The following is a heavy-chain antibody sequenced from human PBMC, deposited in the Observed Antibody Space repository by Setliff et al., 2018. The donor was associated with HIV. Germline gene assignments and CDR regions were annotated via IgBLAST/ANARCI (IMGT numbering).Heavy chain of an antibody. D-gene: IGHD2-21*01. CDR3: ARGFAQGFDY. CDR2: ISSSGNTI. Sequence: PGGSLRLSCAASGFTFDDYGMSWVRQTPGKGLDWVSYISSSGNTIYYDYADSVKGRFTVSRDKAKNSLNLQMNSLRAEDTAVYYCARGFAQGFDYWGQGTLVTVSS. CDR1: GFTFDDYG. J-gene: IGHJ4*02. V-gene: IGHV3-11*04.